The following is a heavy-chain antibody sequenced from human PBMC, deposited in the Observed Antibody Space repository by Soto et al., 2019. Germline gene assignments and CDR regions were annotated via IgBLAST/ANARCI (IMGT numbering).Heavy chain of an antibody. CDR1: GFTFGDYA. V-gene: IGHV3-49*04. J-gene: IGHJ4*02. D-gene: IGHD3-22*01. CDR3: TRGVYYDTGGYSAEGH. Sequence: EVRLVESGGGLVQPGRSLRLSCTASGFTFGDYAMSWVRQAPGKGLEWVGFMRSKTYGGSTEDAASVKGRFIISRDDPKTIGYLQMNSLKTEDTAVYYCTRGVYYDTGGYSAEGHWGQGTLVTVSS. CDR2: MRSKTYGGST.